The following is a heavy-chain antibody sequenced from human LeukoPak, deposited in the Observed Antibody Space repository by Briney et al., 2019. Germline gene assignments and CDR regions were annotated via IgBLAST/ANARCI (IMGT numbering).Heavy chain of an antibody. Sequence: GGSLRLSCAASGITISANFMSWVRQAPGKGLEWVSGLHIGGNTEYVDSVRGRFIISIDNSRNMLFLQMNNLRPEDTAVYYCTRYDIQKGWFGPWGQGTLVTVSS. J-gene: IGHJ5*02. CDR1: GITISANF. CDR2: LHIGGNT. D-gene: IGHD1-1*01. CDR3: TRYDIQKGWFGP. V-gene: IGHV3-53*01.